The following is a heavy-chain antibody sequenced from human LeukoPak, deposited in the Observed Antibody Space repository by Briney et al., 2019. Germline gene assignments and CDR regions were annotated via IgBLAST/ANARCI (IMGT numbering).Heavy chain of an antibody. J-gene: IGHJ3*02. CDR1: GGSISSSRYY. CDR3: ARDLKDDALDI. V-gene: IGHV4-39*07. Sequence: PSETLSLTCTVSGGSISSSRYYWGWIRQPPGKGLEWIGSIYYSGSTYYNPSLKSRVTISVDTSKNQFSLKLSSVTAADTAVYYCARDLKDDALDIWGQGTMVTVSS. CDR2: IYYSGST.